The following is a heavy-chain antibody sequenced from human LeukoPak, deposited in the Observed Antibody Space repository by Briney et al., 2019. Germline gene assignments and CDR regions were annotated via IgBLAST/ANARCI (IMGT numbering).Heavy chain of an antibody. CDR2: MHHSGTT. CDR1: GSSIRSYY. J-gene: IGHJ5*02. V-gene: IGHV4-59*08. CDR3: ARHAAVEGSSGWSPLWWFDP. D-gene: IGHD6-19*01. Sequence: PSETLSLTCTGSGSSIRSYYWSCIRQPPGKGLEWIGYMHHSGTTKHNPYLKSRVTISVDTSKSQFSLKLSSVTAADTAVYYCARHAAVEGSSGWSPLWWFDPWGQRTLVTVSS.